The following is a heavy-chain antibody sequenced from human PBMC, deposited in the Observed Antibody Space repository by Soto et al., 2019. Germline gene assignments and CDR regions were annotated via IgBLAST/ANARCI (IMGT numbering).Heavy chain of an antibody. J-gene: IGHJ4*02. CDR2: ITTSGNYI. CDR3: AREPPLTDLSFDF. CDR1: GFTFSTYR. Sequence: GGSLRLSCAASGFTFSTYRIHWVRQAPGKGLEWVSVITTSGNYIYYADSVKGRFTVSRDNAKNSLFLQMNSLRAEDTAVYYCAREPPLTDLSFDFWGLGTLVTVSS. V-gene: IGHV3-21*01.